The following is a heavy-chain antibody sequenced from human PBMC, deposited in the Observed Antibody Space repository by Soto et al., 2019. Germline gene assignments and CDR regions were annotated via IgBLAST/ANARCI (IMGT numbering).Heavy chain of an antibody. CDR1: GFTFSSYN. CDR3: ARDGYCSGGSCYSVPVFDY. CDR2: IGVSHSHI. D-gene: IGHD2-15*01. J-gene: IGHJ4*02. V-gene: IGHV3-21*01. Sequence: PGGSLRLSCAASGFTFSSYNMNWVRQAPGKGLEWVSAIGVSHSHIYYADSVKGRFTISRDNSKNTLYLQMNSLRAEDTAVYYCARDGYCSGGSCYSVPVFDYWGQGTLVTVSS.